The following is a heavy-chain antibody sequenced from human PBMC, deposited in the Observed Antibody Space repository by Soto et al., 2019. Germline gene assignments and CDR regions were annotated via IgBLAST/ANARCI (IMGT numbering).Heavy chain of an antibody. CDR2: LYYGRSA. CDR1: GDSISSYY. J-gene: IGHJ4*02. V-gene: IGHV4-59*01. D-gene: IGHD3-22*01. Sequence: QVQLQESGPGLVKPSETLSLTCAVSGDSISSYYCMWIRHPPGKGLESIGYLYYGRSANYNPCLKSRVTLSVDTSTNQCSLTLSSMTAADTAVYYCALRSMAVVPEYWGQGTLVTVSS. CDR3: ALRSMAVVPEY.